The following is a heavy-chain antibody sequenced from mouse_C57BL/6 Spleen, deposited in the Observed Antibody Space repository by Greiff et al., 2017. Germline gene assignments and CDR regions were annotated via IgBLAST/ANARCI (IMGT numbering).Heavy chain of an antibody. V-gene: IGHV5-4*01. Sequence: EVHLVESGGGLVKPGGSLKLSCAASGFTFSSYAMSWVRQTPEQRLEWVATISDGGSYTYYPDNVKGRFTISRDNAKNNLYLQMSHLKSEDTAMYYCARDDDDDAYWGQGTLVTVSA. D-gene: IGHD2-4*01. J-gene: IGHJ3*01. CDR3: ARDDDDDAY. CDR1: GFTFSSYA. CDR2: ISDGGSYT.